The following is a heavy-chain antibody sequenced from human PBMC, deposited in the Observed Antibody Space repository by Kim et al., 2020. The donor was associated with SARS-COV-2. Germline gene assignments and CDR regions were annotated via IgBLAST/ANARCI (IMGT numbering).Heavy chain of an antibody. CDR2: I. D-gene: IGHD1-26*01. Sequence: IYYADSVKGRFTISRDNAKNSLYLQMNSLRAEDTAVYYCAREGVSYSIDYWGQGTLVTVSS. CDR3: AREGVSYSIDY. J-gene: IGHJ4*02. V-gene: IGHV3-21*01.